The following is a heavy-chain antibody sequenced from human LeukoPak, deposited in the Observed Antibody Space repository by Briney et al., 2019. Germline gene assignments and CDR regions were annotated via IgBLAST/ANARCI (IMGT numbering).Heavy chain of an antibody. CDR1: GGSITSSY. V-gene: IGHV4-59*08. CDR2: IYYSGST. D-gene: IGHD4-23*01. J-gene: IGHJ2*01. CDR3: ARHPTVVTWYFDL. Sequence: SETLSLTCTVSGGSITSSYWSWIRQPPGKGLEWIGYIYYSGSTNYNPSLRSRVTISLDTSKNQFSLKLSSVTAADTAVYYCARHPTVVTWYFDLWGRGTLVTVSS.